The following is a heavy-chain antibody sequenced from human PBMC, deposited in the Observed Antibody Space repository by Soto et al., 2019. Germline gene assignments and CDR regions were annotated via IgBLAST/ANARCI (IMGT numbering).Heavy chain of an antibody. Sequence: EVQLVQSGAEVKKPGESLKISCKGSGYSFTTYWIAWVRQMPGKGLEWMGTIYPGDSDTTYSPSFQGQVTISADKSISTVYLQWSSLKASDTAMVYCARRSSGRWFDPWGQGTLVTVSS. V-gene: IGHV5-51*01. J-gene: IGHJ5*02. CDR1: GYSFTTYW. CDR3: ARRSSGRWFDP. CDR2: IYPGDSDT. D-gene: IGHD1-26*01.